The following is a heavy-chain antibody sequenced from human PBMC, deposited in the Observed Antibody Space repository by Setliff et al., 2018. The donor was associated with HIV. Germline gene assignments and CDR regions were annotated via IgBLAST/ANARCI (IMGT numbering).Heavy chain of an antibody. CDR3: ARATDYDSSGYCSLNFDY. D-gene: IGHD3-22*01. CDR1: RATFSSYG. V-gene: IGHV1-69-2*01. J-gene: IGHJ4*02. CDR2: IDPDHGEA. Sequence: ASVKVSCKASRATFSSYGFNWVRQAPGQGLEWMGLIDPDHGEAVYAEKFQGRVKITADTSIDTAYMELSSLRSEDTAVYYCARATDYDSSGYCSLNFDYWGQGTLVTVSS.